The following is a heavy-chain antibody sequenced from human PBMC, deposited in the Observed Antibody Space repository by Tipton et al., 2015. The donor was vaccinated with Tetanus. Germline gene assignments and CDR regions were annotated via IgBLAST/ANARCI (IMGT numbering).Heavy chain of an antibody. CDR3: AVRDSSPWGFDP. CDR1: GFAISNYY. J-gene: IGHJ5*02. CDR2: MFYSGTI. D-gene: IGHD6-6*01. Sequence: TLSLTCSVSGFAISNYYWSWIRQPPGKGLEWIGHMFYSGTIKYNPSLKSRVAISVDRSKNEFSLQLRSVTAADTAVYYCAVRDSSPWGFDPWGPGTLVTVTS. V-gene: IGHV4-59*03.